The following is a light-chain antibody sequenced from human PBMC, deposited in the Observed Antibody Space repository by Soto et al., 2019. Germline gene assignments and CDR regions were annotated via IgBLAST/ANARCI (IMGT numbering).Light chain of an antibody. J-gene: IGLJ2*01. V-gene: IGLV2-8*01. CDR2: EVS. Sequence: QSALTQPPSASGSPGQSVTISCTGTSSDVGGYNYVSWYQQHPGKAPKLMIYEVSKRPSGVPERFSGSKSGNTASLTVSGLQTEDEADYYCSSYAGSNNVVVFGGGTKLTVL. CDR3: SSYAGSNNVVV. CDR1: SSDVGGYNY.